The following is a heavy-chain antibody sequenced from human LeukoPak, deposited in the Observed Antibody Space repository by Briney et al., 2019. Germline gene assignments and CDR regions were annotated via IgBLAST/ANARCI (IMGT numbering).Heavy chain of an antibody. Sequence: SETLSLTCTVSGGSISSGSYFWGWIRQPPGKGLEWIGSVYYSGSTSYNPSLKSRVTISVDTSKNQFSLKLSSVTAADTAVHYCARAVGVGRGTYFDLWGRGTLVTVSS. CDR3: ARAVGVGRGTYFDL. D-gene: IGHD1-1*01. CDR2: VYYSGST. J-gene: IGHJ2*01. V-gene: IGHV4-39*07. CDR1: GGSISSGSYF.